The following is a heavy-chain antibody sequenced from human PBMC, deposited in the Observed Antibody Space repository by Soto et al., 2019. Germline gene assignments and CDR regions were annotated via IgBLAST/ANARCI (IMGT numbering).Heavy chain of an antibody. J-gene: IGHJ3*02. CDR2: IYYSGST. V-gene: IGHV4-39*02. CDR3: AREIDYGDYSIANDAFDI. CDR1: GGSISSSSYY. Sequence: SETLSLTCTVSGGSISSSSYYWGWIRQPPGKGLEWIGSIYYSGSTYYNPSLKSRVTISVDTSKNQFSLKLSSVTAADTAVYYCAREIDYGDYSIANDAFDIWGQGTMVTVSS. D-gene: IGHD4-17*01.